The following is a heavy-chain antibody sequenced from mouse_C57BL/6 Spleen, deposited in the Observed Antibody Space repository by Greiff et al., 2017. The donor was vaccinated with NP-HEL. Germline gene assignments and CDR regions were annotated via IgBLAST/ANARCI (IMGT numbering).Heavy chain of an antibody. CDR3: ARGSSYFDY. V-gene: IGHV5-4*03. Sequence: DVMLVESGGGLVKPGGSLKLSCAASGFTFSSYAMSWVRQTPEKRLEWVATISDGGSYTYYPDNVKGRFTISRDNAKNNLYLQMSHLKSEDTAMYYCARGSSYFDYWGKGTTLTVSS. CDR1: GFTFSSYA. CDR2: ISDGGSYT. J-gene: IGHJ2*01.